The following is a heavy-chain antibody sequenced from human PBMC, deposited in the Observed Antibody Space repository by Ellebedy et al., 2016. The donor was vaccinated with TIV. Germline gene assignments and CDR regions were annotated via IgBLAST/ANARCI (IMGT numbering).Heavy chain of an antibody. D-gene: IGHD6-19*01. Sequence: ASVKVSXXASGYTFSNYYMHWVRQVPGQGLEWLGIINSGGGGTTYAQKFQGRVTMTSDTSTSTVYMELSSLRSEDTAVYYCARDCIDLHRSGWQGDFDIWGQGTMVTVSS. CDR1: GYTFSNYY. CDR3: ARDCIDLHRSGWQGDFDI. V-gene: IGHV1-46*01. J-gene: IGHJ3*02. CDR2: INSGGGGT.